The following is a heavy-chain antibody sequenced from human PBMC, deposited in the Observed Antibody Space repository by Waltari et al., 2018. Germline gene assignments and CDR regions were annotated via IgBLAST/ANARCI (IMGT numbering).Heavy chain of an antibody. J-gene: IGHJ4*02. D-gene: IGHD3-22*01. V-gene: IGHV1-69*12. Sequence: QVQLAQSGAEVKSPGSSVTIPCKASGLSISAYTPIWVRQAPGQGLEWMGGFIPLSGSQIYTQRFQGRLTITADGSTRTTVMELRNLRYEDTAVYFCARGYRYDSSERFYLDYWGQGTPVIVSS. CDR2: FIPLSGSQ. CDR3: ARGYRYDSSERFYLDY. CDR1: GLSISAYT.